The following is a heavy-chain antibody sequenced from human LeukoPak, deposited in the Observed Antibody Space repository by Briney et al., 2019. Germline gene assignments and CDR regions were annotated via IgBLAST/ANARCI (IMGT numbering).Heavy chain of an antibody. J-gene: IGHJ4*02. V-gene: IGHV1-18*01. CDR1: GYTFSNYG. D-gene: IGHD3-22*01. CDR2: ISAYNGNT. Sequence: GASVKVSCKASGYTFSNYGISWVRQAPGQGLEWMGWISAYNGNTKYAQKFQGRVTLTTDTSTSTAYMELRSLRSEDTAVYYCARGLPPRRNYDSRGYYSYYFDYWGQGTLVTVSS. CDR3: ARGLPPRRNYDSRGYYSYYFDY.